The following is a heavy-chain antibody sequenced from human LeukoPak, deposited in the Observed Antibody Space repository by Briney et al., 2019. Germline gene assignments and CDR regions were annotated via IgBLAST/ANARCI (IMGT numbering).Heavy chain of an antibody. Sequence: PSETLSLTCAVYGGSFSGYYWSWIRQPPGKGLEWIGEINHSGSTNYNPSLKSRVTISVDTSKNQFSLKLSSVTAADTAVYYCARDVSRGFDYWGQGTLVTVSS. CDR1: GGSFSGYY. CDR3: ARDVSRGFDY. D-gene: IGHD3-10*01. CDR2: INHSGST. J-gene: IGHJ4*02. V-gene: IGHV4-34*01.